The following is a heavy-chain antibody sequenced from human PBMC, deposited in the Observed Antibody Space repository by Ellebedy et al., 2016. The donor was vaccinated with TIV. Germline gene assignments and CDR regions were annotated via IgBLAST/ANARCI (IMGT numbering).Heavy chain of an antibody. CDR3: ARTTDSGWEYYYYGMDV. CDR2: IYYSGST. D-gene: IGHD6-19*01. V-gene: IGHV4-59*01. J-gene: IGHJ6*02. CDR1: GGSISSYY. Sequence: GSLRLXCTVSGGSISSYYWSWIRQPPGKGLEWIGYIYYSGSTNYNPSLKSRVTISVDTSKNQFSLKLSSVTAADTAVYYCARTTDSGWEYYYYGMDVWGQGTTVTVSS.